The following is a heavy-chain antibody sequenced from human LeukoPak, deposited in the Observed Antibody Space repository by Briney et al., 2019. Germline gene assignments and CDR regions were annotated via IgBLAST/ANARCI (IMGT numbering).Heavy chain of an antibody. J-gene: IGHJ3*02. CDR1: GGTFSNYG. Sequence: SVKVSCKASGGTFSNYGISWVRQAPGQGLEWMGRIIPILGIVTDAQNFQGRVTITADKSTSTAYMELSSLRSEDTAVYYCARPWVYSSSSGDAFDIWGQGTMVTISS. V-gene: IGHV1-69*04. CDR3: ARPWVYSSSSGDAFDI. CDR2: IIPILGIV. D-gene: IGHD6-13*01.